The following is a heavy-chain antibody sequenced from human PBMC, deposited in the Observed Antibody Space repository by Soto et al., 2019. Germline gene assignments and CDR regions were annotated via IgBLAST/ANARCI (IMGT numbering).Heavy chain of an antibody. CDR2: IYYSGST. CDR3: ASAQDYGDYKEI. D-gene: IGHD4-17*01. Sequence: SETLSLTCTVSGGSISSSSYYWGWIRQPPGKGLEWIGSIYYSGSTYYNPSLKSRVTISVDTSKNQFSLKLSSVTAADTAVYYCASAQDYGDYKEIWGQGTMVTVSS. V-gene: IGHV4-39*01. J-gene: IGHJ3*02. CDR1: GGSISSSSYY.